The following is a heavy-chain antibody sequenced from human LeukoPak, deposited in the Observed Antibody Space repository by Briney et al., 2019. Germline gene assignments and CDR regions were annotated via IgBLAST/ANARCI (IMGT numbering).Heavy chain of an antibody. CDR3: AKDGEYYDSSGPRGYFQH. V-gene: IGHV3-21*01. J-gene: IGHJ1*01. CDR1: GFTFSSYS. CDR2: ISSSSSYI. D-gene: IGHD3-22*01. Sequence: GGSLRLSCAASGFTFSSYSMNWVRQAPGKGLEWVSSISSSSSYIYYADSVKGRFTISRDNSKNTLYLQMNSLRAEDTAVYYCAKDGEYYDSSGPRGYFQHWGQGTLVTVSS.